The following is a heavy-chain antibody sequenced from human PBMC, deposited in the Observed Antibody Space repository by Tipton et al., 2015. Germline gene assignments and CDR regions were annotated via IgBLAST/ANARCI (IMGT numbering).Heavy chain of an antibody. CDR2: ISWNSDTI. Sequence: SLRLSCAGSGFTFEDYAMHWVRQRPGKGLEWVSGISWNSDTIGYADSVKGRFTISRDNSKNTLYLQMNSLRAEDTAVYYCARAGFYYDSSGLRAFDIWGQGTMVTVSS. V-gene: IGHV3-9*01. D-gene: IGHD3-22*01. CDR3: ARAGFYYDSSGLRAFDI. CDR1: GFTFEDYA. J-gene: IGHJ3*02.